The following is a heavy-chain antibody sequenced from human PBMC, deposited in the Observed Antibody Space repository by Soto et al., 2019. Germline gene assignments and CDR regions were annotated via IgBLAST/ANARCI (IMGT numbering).Heavy chain of an antibody. CDR3: ASMLWSGYPNWFDP. CDR2: IYYSGST. D-gene: IGHD3-3*01. V-gene: IGHV4-59*01. J-gene: IGHJ5*02. CDR1: GGSISSYY. Sequence: SETLSLTCTVSGGSISSYYWSWIRQPPGKGLEWIGYIYYSGSTNYNPSLKSRVTISVDTSKNQFSLKLSSVTAADTAVYYCASMLWSGYPNWFDPWGQGTLVTVS.